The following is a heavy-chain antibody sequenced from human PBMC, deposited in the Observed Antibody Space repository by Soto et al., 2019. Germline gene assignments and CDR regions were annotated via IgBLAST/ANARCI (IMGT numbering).Heavy chain of an antibody. CDR2: IVPRFGSP. CDR1: GGTFSDFA. J-gene: IGHJ6*02. V-gene: IGHV1-69*06. D-gene: IGHD3-16*01. Sequence: QVQLVQSGAERRKPGSSLRVSCKASGGTFSDFAFSWVRQAPGQGLEWMGGIVPRFGSPNYAQKFGGRVTISADTSTSTVYMEGSSLRFDDTAVYFCARDRIQLRLGKYSFNGMDVWGQGTTITVSS. CDR3: ARDRIQLRLGKYSFNGMDV.